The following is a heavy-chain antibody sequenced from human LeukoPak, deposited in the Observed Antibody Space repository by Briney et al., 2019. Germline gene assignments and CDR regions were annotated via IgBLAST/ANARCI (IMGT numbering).Heavy chain of an antibody. CDR2: IRSRANNYAT. Sequence: GGSLRLSCAASGFTFSASSMHWVRQASGKGLEWVGRIRSRANNYATAYAASVKGRFTISRDDSKNTAYLEMNSLKTEDTAAYYCIRWGDGYSYYLDSWGKGTLVTVSS. J-gene: IGHJ4*02. CDR3: IRWGDGYSYYLDS. D-gene: IGHD5-24*01. CDR1: GFTFSASS. V-gene: IGHV3-73*01.